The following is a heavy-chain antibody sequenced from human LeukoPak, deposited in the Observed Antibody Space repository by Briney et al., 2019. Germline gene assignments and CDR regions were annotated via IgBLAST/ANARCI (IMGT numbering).Heavy chain of an antibody. J-gene: IGHJ2*01. V-gene: IGHV4-4*02. Sequence: KPSGTLSLTCAVSVGSISISNSNWWSWVRQPPGKGXXXXXXISHSGSTNYNPSLKSRVTISVDKSKNQFSLKLSSVTAADTAVYYCARDLHGGNSSTSDWYFDLWGRGTLVTVSS. D-gene: IGHD4-23*01. CDR3: ARDLHGGNSSTSDWYFDL. CDR1: VGSISISNSNW. CDR2: ISHSGST.